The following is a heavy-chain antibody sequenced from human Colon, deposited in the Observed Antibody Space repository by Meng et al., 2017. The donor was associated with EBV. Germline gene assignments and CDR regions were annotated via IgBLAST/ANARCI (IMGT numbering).Heavy chain of an antibody. V-gene: IGHV3-23*04. CDR2: IDKSGAYT. CDR1: GFLFSDYA. J-gene: IGHJ2*01. D-gene: IGHD2-8*01. CDR3: AKRAGQQMVNWKFDL. Sequence: VRGVGSGGGVAQPGGSLRISCASSGFLFSDYAMTWVRQAPGKGLECVSTIDKSGAYTFYADSVKGRFTISRDNSKNTLHLQINSLRADDTAVYYCAKRAGQQMVNWKFDLWGRGTLVTVSS.